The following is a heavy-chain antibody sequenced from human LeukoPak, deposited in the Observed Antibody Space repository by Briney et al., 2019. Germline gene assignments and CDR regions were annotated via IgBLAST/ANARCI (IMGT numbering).Heavy chain of an antibody. Sequence: GGSLRLSCAASGFTFSSYWMSWVRQAPGKGLEWVANIKQDGSEKYYVDSVKGRFTISRDNAKNSLYLQMNSLRAEDTAVYYCARDPLSVPAAADDIDYWGQGTLVTVSS. J-gene: IGHJ4*02. CDR3: ARDPLSVPAAADDIDY. V-gene: IGHV3-7*01. CDR2: IKQDGSEK. D-gene: IGHD2-2*01. CDR1: GFTFSSYW.